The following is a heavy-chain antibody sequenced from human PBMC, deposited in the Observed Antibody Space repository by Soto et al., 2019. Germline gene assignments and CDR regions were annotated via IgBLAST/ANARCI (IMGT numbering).Heavy chain of an antibody. V-gene: IGHV3-13*04. CDR2: IGISGDT. Sequence: PGGSLRLSCEASGFTFSKFDMHWVRQPTGKGLEWVSTIGISGDTYYAVSVKGRFTISRDNAKNSLSLQMNSLRAGDTALYFCARGQEVGAHFFDSWGQGTQVT. D-gene: IGHD2-15*01. CDR1: GFTFSKFD. J-gene: IGHJ4*02. CDR3: ARGQEVGAHFFDS.